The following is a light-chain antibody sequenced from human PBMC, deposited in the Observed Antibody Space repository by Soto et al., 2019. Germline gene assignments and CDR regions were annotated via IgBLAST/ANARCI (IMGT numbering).Light chain of an antibody. CDR1: SSNIGSNT. J-gene: IGLJ1*01. CDR2: SNN. CDR3: AAWDDSLNGIYV. Sequence: QSVLTQPPSASGTPGQRVTISCSGSSSNIGSNTVNWYQQLPGTAPKLLIYSNNQRPSGVPDRFSGSKSGTSASLAISGLQSEDEADYSCAAWDDSLNGIYVFGIGTKLTVL. V-gene: IGLV1-44*01.